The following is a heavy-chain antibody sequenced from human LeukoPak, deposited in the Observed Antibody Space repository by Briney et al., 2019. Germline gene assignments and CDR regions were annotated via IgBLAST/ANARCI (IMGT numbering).Heavy chain of an antibody. J-gene: IGHJ4*02. CDR3: ARLGGGDHFDY. CDR1: GGSISSSSYY. V-gene: IGHV4-39*01. CDR2: IYYGGST. Sequence: SETLSLTCTVSGGSISSSSYYWGWIRQPPGKGLEWIGSIYYGGSTYYNPSLKSRVTISVDTSKNQFSLKLSSVTAADTAVYYCARLGGGDHFDYWGQGTLVTVSS. D-gene: IGHD2-21*02.